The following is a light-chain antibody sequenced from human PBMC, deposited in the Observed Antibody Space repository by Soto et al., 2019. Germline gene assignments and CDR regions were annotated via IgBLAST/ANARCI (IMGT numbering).Light chain of an antibody. J-gene: IGKJ2*01. Sequence: DIVMTQSPLSLPVTPGEPASISCRSSQSLLHSNGYNYLDWYLQKPGQSPQLLIYLGSNRASGVPDRFSGSGSGTDFTLKISRVEAEDCGVYCCMQAVHNPPTFGEGTKLDIK. V-gene: IGKV2-28*01. CDR2: LGS. CDR1: QSLLHSNGYNY. CDR3: MQAVHNPPT.